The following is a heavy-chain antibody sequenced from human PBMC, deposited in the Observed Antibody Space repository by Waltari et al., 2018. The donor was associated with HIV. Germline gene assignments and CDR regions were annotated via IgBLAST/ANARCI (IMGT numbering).Heavy chain of an antibody. CDR1: GYTFTSYY. J-gene: IGHJ6*02. Sequence: QVRLVQSGAEVKKPGASVRVSCKASGYTFTSYYIHWVRQAPGQGLEWMGRIDPTTGTTSYSQRFQDRVTMTRDTSITTAYMEFSRLRNYDMATYYCGRTSIVPSDGSVDVWGQGTTVIVSS. D-gene: IGHD2-21*01. V-gene: IGHV1-2*06. CDR3: GRTSIVPSDGSVDV. CDR2: IDPTTGTT.